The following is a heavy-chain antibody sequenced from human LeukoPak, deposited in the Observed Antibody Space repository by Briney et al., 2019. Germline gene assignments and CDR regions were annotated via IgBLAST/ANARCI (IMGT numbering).Heavy chain of an antibody. CDR2: ISYDGSNK. D-gene: IGHD1-26*01. V-gene: IGHV3-30*03. J-gene: IGHJ3*02. CDR3: ARDRGIVVGATTIDVAFDI. CDR1: GFAFDDSG. Sequence: GGSLRLSCAASGFAFDDSGMNWVRQAPGKGLEWVAVISYDGSNKYYADSVKGRFTISRDNSKNTLYLQMNSLRAEDAAVYYCARDRGIVVGATTIDVAFDIWGQGTMVTVSS.